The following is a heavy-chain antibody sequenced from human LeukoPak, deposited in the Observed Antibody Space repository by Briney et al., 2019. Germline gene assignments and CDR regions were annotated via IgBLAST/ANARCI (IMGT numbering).Heavy chain of an antibody. Sequence: GGSLRLSCAASGFTFSSYGMHWVRQAPGKGLEWVSFISCDGSSKHDADSVKGRFTISRDNSKNTLYLQMNSLRAEDTAVYYCAKEGAVAGEDYWGQGTLVTVSS. CDR2: ISCDGSSK. CDR1: GFTFSSYG. V-gene: IGHV3-30*02. CDR3: AKEGAVAGEDY. D-gene: IGHD6-19*01. J-gene: IGHJ4*02.